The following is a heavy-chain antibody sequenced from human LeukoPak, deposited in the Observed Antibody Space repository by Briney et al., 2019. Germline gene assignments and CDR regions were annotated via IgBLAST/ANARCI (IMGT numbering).Heavy chain of an antibody. D-gene: IGHD1-26*01. CDR3: ATENRVGAYWSLAFDI. Sequence: GASVKVPCKASGYTFISYGINWVRQAPGQGLEWMGWISAYNGNTNYAQKFQGRVTMTTDTSTSTAYMELRSLRSEDTAVYYCATENRVGAYWSLAFDIWGQGTMVTVSS. V-gene: IGHV1-18*01. J-gene: IGHJ3*02. CDR1: GYTFISYG. CDR2: ISAYNGNT.